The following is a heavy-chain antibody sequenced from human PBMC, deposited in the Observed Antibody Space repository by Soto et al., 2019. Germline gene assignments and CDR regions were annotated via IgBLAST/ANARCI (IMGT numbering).Heavy chain of an antibody. CDR3: ARDAIVGATDYYFDY. Sequence: GASVKVSCKASGYTFTSYYMHWVRQAPGQGLEWMGIVNPSGGSTSYAQKFQGRATMTRDTSTCTVYMELSSLRSEDTAVYYCARDAIVGATDYYFDYWGQGTLVTVSS. J-gene: IGHJ4*02. V-gene: IGHV1-46*01. CDR1: GYTFTSYY. CDR2: VNPSGGST. D-gene: IGHD1-26*01.